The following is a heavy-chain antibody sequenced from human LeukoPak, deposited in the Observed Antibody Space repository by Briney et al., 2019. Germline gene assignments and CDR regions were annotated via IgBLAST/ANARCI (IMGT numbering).Heavy chain of an antibody. CDR3: ARDADILTGSYYYGMDV. CDR1: GYTFTSYY. J-gene: IGHJ6*02. D-gene: IGHD3-9*01. V-gene: IGHV1-18*04. CDR2: ISAYNGNT. Sequence: ASVKVSCMASGYTFTSYYMHWVRQAPGQGLEWMGWISAYNGNTNYAQKLQGRVTMTTDTSTSTAYMELRSLRSDDTAVYYCARDADILTGSYYYGMDVWGQGTTVTVSS.